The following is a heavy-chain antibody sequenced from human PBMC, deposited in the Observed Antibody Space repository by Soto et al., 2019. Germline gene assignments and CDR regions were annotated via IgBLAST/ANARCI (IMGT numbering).Heavy chain of an antibody. D-gene: IGHD3-3*01. CDR3: SRDGDFYGLDV. J-gene: IGHJ6*02. CDR2: IRGSTYGGTT. Sequence: YALTWAPKPPGKGLQWLGLIRGSTYGGTTEYAASVKGRFTISRDDSKGITYLQMNSLKPEDTAVYYCSRDGDFYGLDVWGQGTTVTVSS. CDR1: YA. V-gene: IGHV3-49*04.